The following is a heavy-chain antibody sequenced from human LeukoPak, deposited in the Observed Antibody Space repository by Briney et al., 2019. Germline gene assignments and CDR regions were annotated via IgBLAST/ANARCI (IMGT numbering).Heavy chain of an antibody. J-gene: IGHJ3*02. CDR1: GFTFSSYE. V-gene: IGHV3-48*03. Sequence: PGGSLRLSCAAPGFTFSSYEMNWVRQAPGKGLEWVSYISSSGSTIYYADSVKGRFTISRDNVKKSLYLQMNSLRAEDTAVYYCARSGRGGAFDIWGQGTMVTVSS. CDR3: ARSGRGGAFDI. D-gene: IGHD1-26*01. CDR2: ISSSGSTI.